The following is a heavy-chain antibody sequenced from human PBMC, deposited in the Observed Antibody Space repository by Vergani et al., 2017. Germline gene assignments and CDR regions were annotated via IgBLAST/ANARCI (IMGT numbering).Heavy chain of an antibody. J-gene: IGHJ5*02. CDR3: ATEKQQLYNGFDP. V-gene: IGHV1-69-2*01. Sequence: EVQLVESGGGLVQPGRSLRLSCAASGFTFDDYAMHWVQQAPGKGLERMGLVDPEDGETIYAEKFQGRVTITAETSTDTAYMELSSLRCEDTAVYYCATEKQQLYNGFDPWGQGTLVTVSS. D-gene: IGHD6-13*01. CDR1: GFTFDDYA. CDR2: VDPEDGET.